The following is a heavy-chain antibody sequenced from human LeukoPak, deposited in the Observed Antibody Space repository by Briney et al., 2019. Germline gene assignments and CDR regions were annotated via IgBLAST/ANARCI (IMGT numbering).Heavy chain of an antibody. CDR3: AKDIAPGYSSGWYVFQH. D-gene: IGHD6-19*01. CDR1: GFTFDDYA. V-gene: IGHV3-9*01. Sequence: GGSLRLSCAASGFTFDDYAMHWVRQAPGKGLEWVSGISWNSGSIGYADSVKGRFTISRDNAKNSLYLQTNSLRAEDTALYYCAKDIAPGYSSGWYVFQHWGQGTLVTVSS. CDR2: ISWNSGSI. J-gene: IGHJ1*01.